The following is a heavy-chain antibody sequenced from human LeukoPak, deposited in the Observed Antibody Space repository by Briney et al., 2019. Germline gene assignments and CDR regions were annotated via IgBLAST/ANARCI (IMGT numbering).Heavy chain of an antibody. D-gene: IGHD3-22*01. CDR2: INSDGSST. CDR1: GFTFSSYW. J-gene: IGHJ4*02. CDR3: ARVLDYYDSSGHLPSDY. Sequence: GGSLRLSCAASGFTFSSYWMHWVRQAPGKGLVWVSRINSDGSSTSYADSVKGRFTISRDNVKNTLYLQMNSLRAEDTAVYYCARVLDYYDSSGHLPSDYWGQGTLVTVSS. V-gene: IGHV3-74*01.